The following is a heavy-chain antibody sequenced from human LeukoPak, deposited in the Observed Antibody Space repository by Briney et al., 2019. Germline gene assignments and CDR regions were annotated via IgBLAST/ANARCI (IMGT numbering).Heavy chain of an antibody. V-gene: IGHV1-69*13. J-gene: IGHJ5*02. CDR1: GGTFSSYA. D-gene: IGHD2-2*02. CDR2: IIPIFGTA. Sequence: GASVKVSCKASGGTFSSYAISWVRQAPGQGLEWMGGIIPIFGTANYAQKFQGRVTITADESTSTAYMELGSLRSEDTAVYYCARDRPGRYCSTISCYSASPFDPWGQGTLVTVSS. CDR3: ARDRPGRYCSTISCYSASPFDP.